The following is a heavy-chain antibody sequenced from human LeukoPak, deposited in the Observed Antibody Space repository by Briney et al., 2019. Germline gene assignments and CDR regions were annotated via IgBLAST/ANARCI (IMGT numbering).Heavy chain of an antibody. CDR2: ISAYNGNT. CDR1: GYTFTSYV. J-gene: IGHJ4*02. Sequence: GASVKVSCKASGYTFTSYVISWVRQAPGQGLEWMGWISAYNGNTNYAQKLQGRVTMTTDTSTSTAYMELRSLRSDDTAVYYCARDQGYCSSTSCHPSDYWGQGTLVTVSS. V-gene: IGHV1-18*01. CDR3: ARDQGYCSSTSCHPSDY. D-gene: IGHD2-2*01.